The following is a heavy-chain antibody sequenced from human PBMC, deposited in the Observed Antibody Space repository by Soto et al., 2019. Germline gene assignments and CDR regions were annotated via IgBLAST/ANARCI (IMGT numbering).Heavy chain of an antibody. Sequence: GASVKVSCKTSGYTFTNFGLSWVRQAPGQGLEWMGWISAYNGNTNYAQNFQGRVTMTTDTSTSTAYMELRSLRSDDTAVYYCAREEYYYGSGAFFDYWGQGTLVTVSS. CDR2: ISAYNGNT. D-gene: IGHD3-10*01. CDR3: AREEYYYGSGAFFDY. CDR1: GYTFTNFG. V-gene: IGHV1-18*01. J-gene: IGHJ4*02.